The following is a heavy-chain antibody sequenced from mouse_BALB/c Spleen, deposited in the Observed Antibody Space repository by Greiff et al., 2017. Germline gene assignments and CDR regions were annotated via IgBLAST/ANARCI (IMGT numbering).Heavy chain of an antibody. J-gene: IGHJ2*01. CDR1: GYTFTSYW. D-gene: IGHD2-4*01. Sequence: QVQLQQPGAELVKPGASVKLSCKASGYTFTSYWMHWVKQRPGQGLEWIGEINPSNGRTNYNEKFKSKATLTVDKSSSTAYMQLSSLTSEDSAVYYCARKGIYYDYDDGDYWGQGTTLTVSS. V-gene: IGHV1S81*02. CDR3: ARKGIYYDYDDGDY. CDR2: INPSNGRT.